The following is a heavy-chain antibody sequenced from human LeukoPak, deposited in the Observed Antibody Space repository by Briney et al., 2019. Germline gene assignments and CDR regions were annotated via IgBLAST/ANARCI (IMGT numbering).Heavy chain of an antibody. CDR1: GGSISSYY. D-gene: IGHD1-26*01. V-gene: IGHV4-4*09. J-gene: IGHJ4*02. Sequence: PSETLSLTCTVSGGSISSYYWSWIRQPPGKGLEWIGYIYTSGSTNYNPSLKSRVTISVDTSKNQFSLKLSSVTAADTAVYYCARQVLSGMVSPDHFDYWGQGTLVTVSS. CDR3: ARQVLSGMVSPDHFDY. CDR2: IYTSGST.